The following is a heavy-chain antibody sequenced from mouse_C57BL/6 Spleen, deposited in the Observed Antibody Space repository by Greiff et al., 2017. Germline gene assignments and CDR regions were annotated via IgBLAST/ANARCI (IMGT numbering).Heavy chain of an antibody. D-gene: IGHD3-1*01. CDR2: ITPTNGGP. V-gene: IGHV1-22*01. J-gene: IGHJ3*01. CDR1: GYTFTDYN. Sequence: VHVMQSGPELVTPGASVKMSCTASGYTFTDYNMHWVKPSHGTSLEWFGSITPTNGGPSSNQKFTGTATLTVHKSSSTSYMELRSRTSEDAAVYYCARSLGFFAYWGQGTLVTVSA. CDR3: ARSLGFFAY.